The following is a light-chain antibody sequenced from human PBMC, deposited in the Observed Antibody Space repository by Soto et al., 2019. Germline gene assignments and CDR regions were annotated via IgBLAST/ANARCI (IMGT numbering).Light chain of an antibody. V-gene: IGKV3-20*01. CDR1: QSLVNTY. CDR2: DAS. J-gene: IGKJ1*01. CDR3: QSYGSSRT. Sequence: EVVLTQSPGSLSLSPGDRATLSCRASQSLVNTYVAWYQQKAGQAPRLLIYDASTRAIGIPDRFSGSGSGTDFTLSISRLEPEDFAVYYCQSYGSSRTFGHGTKVEI.